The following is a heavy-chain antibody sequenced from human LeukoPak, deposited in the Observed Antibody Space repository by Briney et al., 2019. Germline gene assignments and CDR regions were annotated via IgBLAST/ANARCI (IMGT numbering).Heavy chain of an antibody. CDR3: ARDNIVVVPAAIDY. V-gene: IGHV1-18*01. CDR1: GYTFTSYG. Sequence: ASVKVSCKASGYTFTSYGISWVRQAPGQGLEWMGWISAYNGNTNYAQKLQGRVTMTTDTSTSTAYMELRSLSSDDTAVYYCARDNIVVVPAAIDYWGQGTLVTVSS. CDR2: ISAYNGNT. J-gene: IGHJ4*02. D-gene: IGHD2-2*01.